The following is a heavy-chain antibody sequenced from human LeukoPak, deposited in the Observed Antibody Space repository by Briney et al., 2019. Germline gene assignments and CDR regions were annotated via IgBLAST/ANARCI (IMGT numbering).Heavy chain of an antibody. CDR1: GASISTYY. Sequence: SETLSLTCTVSGASISTYYWSWIRQPPGEGLERIGEINQSGSTNYNPSLNNRVTISVDTSKNQISLKLSSVTAADTAVYFCARGSFDSSGYYYFWGQGTLVTVSS. CDR3: ARGSFDSSGYYYF. D-gene: IGHD3-22*01. CDR2: INQSGST. J-gene: IGHJ4*02. V-gene: IGHV4-34*01.